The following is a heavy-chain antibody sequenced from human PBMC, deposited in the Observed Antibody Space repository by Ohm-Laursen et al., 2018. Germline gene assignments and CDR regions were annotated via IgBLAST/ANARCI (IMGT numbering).Heavy chain of an antibody. D-gene: IGHD3-9*01. CDR2: IKQDGSEK. Sequence: SLRLSCAASGFTFSTYWMSWVRQAPGKGLEWVANIKQDGSEKHYVDSVKGRFTISRDNAKNSLYMQMNSLRAEDTAVYYCARDPMGSDFDWSSQVGVDYWGQGTLVTVSS. J-gene: IGHJ4*02. V-gene: IGHV3-7*01. CDR1: GFTFSTYW. CDR3: ARDPMGSDFDWSSQVGVDY.